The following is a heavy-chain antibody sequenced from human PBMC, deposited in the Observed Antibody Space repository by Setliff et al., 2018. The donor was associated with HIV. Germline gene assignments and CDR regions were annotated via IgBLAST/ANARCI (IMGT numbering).Heavy chain of an antibody. CDR1: GYMFIAYG. D-gene: IGHD3-9*01. V-gene: IGHV1-18*01. CDR3: VRAFDQDFHN. Sequence: GASVKVSCKTSGYMFIAYGVSWVRRAPGQGLEWMGWIGPYNDRTEYAQEFQGRISITWDSSGNTLFLELGPLRSDDSATYYCVRAFDQDFHNWGQGTVVTVSS. CDR2: IGPYNDRT. J-gene: IGHJ1*01.